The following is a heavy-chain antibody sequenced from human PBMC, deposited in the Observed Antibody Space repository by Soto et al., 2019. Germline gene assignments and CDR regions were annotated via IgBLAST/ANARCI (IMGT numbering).Heavy chain of an antibody. CDR3: ASPYSSSWYRPYYYYGMDV. CDR2: RIPIFGTA. D-gene: IGHD6-13*01. Sequence: QVQLVQSGAEVKKPGSSVKVSCKASGGTFSSYAISWVRQAPGQGLEWMGGRIPIFGTANYAKRFQGRVKITADESTSTAYMELSSLRSEDTAVYYCASPYSSSWYRPYYYYGMDVWGQGTTFTVSS. V-gene: IGHV1-69*01. CDR1: GGTFSSYA. J-gene: IGHJ6*02.